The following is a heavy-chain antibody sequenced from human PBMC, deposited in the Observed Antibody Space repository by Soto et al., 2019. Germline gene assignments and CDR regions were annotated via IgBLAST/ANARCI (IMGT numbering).Heavy chain of an antibody. CDR2: IIPIFGTT. D-gene: IGHD1-26*01. CDR3: ARARTPVGVQDTFDI. J-gene: IGHJ3*02. Sequence: QVQLVQSGAEVKKPGSSVKVSCKASGGTFNNYAISWVRQAPGQGLQWMGGIIPIFGTTNYAQKFQGRVTITADESTSTVYMDLSSLRSEDKAVYYCARARTPVGVQDTFDIWGQGTMVTVSS. CDR1: GGTFNNYA. V-gene: IGHV1-69*12.